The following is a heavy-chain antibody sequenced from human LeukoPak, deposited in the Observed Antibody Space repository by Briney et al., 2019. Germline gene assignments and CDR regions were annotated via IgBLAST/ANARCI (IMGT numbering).Heavy chain of an antibody. J-gene: IGHJ2*01. V-gene: IGHV1-69*06. CDR3: ARYPGPRDGYNPNWYFDL. CDR2: IIPIFGTA. D-gene: IGHD5-24*01. CDR1: GGTFSSYA. Sequence: GASVTVSCTASGGTFSSYAISWVRQAPGQGPEWMGGIIPIFGTANYAQKFQGRVTITADKFTSTAYMELSSLRSEDTAVYYCARYPGPRDGYNPNWYFDLWGRGTLVTVSS.